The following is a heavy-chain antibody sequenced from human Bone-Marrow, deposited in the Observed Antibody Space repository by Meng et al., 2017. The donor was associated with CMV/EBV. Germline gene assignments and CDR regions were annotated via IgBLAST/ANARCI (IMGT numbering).Heavy chain of an antibody. CDR3: GRGLSHTRGC. J-gene: IGHJ4*01. Sequence: GGSLRLSCAASGFTFSNAWMSWVRQAPGKGLEWVANIKEDGSEKHYVDSVRGLFTISRDNAKNTLYLQMNSLRVDDTAVYYGGRGLSHTRGCGGQASLVTVSS. CDR2: IKEDGSEK. CDR1: GFTFSNAW. D-gene: IGHD2-2*02. V-gene: IGHV3-7*01.